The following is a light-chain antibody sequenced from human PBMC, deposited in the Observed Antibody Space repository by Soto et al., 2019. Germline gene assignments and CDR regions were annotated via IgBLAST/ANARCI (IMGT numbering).Light chain of an antibody. Sequence: QSALTQPASVSGSPGQAITVSCTGSSGDVGTYNLVSWYQQHPDKAPKLIIYGGNKRPSGVSDRFSGSQSGDTASLTISGLQTEDEADYYCCSYANYNTFVVFGGGTKLTVL. J-gene: IGLJ3*02. V-gene: IGLV2-23*03. CDR1: SGDVGTYNL. CDR3: CSYANYNTFVV. CDR2: GGN.